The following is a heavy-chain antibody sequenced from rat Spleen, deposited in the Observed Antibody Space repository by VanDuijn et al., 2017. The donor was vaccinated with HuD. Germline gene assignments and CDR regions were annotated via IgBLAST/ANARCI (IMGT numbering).Heavy chain of an antibody. Sequence: EVQLVESGGGLVQPGRSMKLSCAASGFTFSSFPMAWVRQAPTKGLEWVATISTSGGSTYYRDSVKGRFTISRDNAKSTLYMQMNSLRSEDTATYYCTRAPYGSPFDYWGQGVMVTVSS. V-gene: IGHV5-46*01. J-gene: IGHJ2*01. CDR3: TRAPYGSPFDY. CDR2: ISTSGGST. D-gene: IGHD1-3*01. CDR1: GFTFSSFP.